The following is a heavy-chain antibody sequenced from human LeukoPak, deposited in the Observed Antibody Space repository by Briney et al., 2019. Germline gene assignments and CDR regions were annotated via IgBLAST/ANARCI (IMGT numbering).Heavy chain of an antibody. CDR2: INPNSGGT. Sequence: ASVKVSCKASGYTFTSYYMHWVRQAPGQGLEWMGWINPNSGGTKYAQRFQGRVTMTRDTSINTAYMELSRLRSDDTAVYFCARLYRIAVRPPVDYWGQGTTVTVSS. V-gene: IGHV1-2*02. J-gene: IGHJ4*02. D-gene: IGHD6-6*01. CDR3: ARLYRIAVRPPVDY. CDR1: GYTFTSYY.